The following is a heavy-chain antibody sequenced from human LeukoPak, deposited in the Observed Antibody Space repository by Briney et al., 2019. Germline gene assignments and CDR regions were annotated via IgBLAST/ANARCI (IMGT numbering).Heavy chain of an antibody. CDR3: ARHEYSGSYYGLSWFDP. CDR2: IYYSGST. J-gene: IGHJ5*02. CDR1: GGSLSSSGYY. D-gene: IGHD1-26*01. Sequence: SETLFLTCTVSGGSLSSSGYYWGWVRQPPGKGLEWIASIYYSGSTYYNPSLKSRVTISVDTSKNQLSLKLSSLTAADTAVYYCARHEYSGSYYGLSWFDPWGQGTLVTVSS. V-gene: IGHV4-39*01.